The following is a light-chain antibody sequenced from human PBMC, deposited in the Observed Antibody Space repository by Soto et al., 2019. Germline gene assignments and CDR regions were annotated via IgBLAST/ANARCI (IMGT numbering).Light chain of an antibody. V-gene: IGLV2-14*01. CDR2: EVS. CDR1: SGDVGGYNY. CDR3: SSYTSSSTV. Sequence: QSALTQPASVSGSPGQSMTMSCTGTSGDVGGYNYVPWYQQHPGKAPKLTIYEVSNRPSGVSNRFSGSKSGNTASLTISGLQAEDEADYYCSSYTSSSTVFGGGTKVTVL. J-gene: IGLJ2*01.